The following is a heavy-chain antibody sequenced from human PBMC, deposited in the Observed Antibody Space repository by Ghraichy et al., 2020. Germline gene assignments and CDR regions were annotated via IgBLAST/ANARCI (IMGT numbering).Heavy chain of an antibody. D-gene: IGHD5-18*01. CDR2: ISSSSSYI. CDR1: GFTFSSYS. CDR3: ARDLDTAWGGYGMDV. Sequence: GGSLRLSCAAFGFTFSSYSMNWVRQAPGKGLEWVSSISSSSSYIYYADSVKGRFTISRDNAKNSLYLQMNSLRAEDTAVYYCARDLDTAWGGYGMDVWGQGTTVTVSS. V-gene: IGHV3-21*01. J-gene: IGHJ6*02.